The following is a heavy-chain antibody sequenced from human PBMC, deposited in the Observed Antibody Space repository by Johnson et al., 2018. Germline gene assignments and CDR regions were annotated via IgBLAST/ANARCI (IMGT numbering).Heavy chain of an antibody. CDR1: GFTFSSYG. D-gene: IGHD6-13*01. Sequence: QVQLVESGGGVVQPGRSLRLSCAASGFTFSSYGMHWVRQAPGKGLEWVAVIWYDGSNKYYADSVKGRFTISRDNSKNTLYLQMNSLRAEDTAVYYWARAGSSLKYYYYGMDVWGQGTTVTVSS. V-gene: IGHV3-33*01. CDR3: ARAGSSLKYYYYGMDV. CDR2: IWYDGSNK. J-gene: IGHJ6*02.